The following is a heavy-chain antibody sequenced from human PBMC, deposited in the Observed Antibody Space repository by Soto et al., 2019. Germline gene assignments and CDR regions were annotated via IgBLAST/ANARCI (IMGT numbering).Heavy chain of an antibody. V-gene: IGHV5-10-1*01. Sequence: AEAMKSSGKGSGCSVASDWISWVRQMPGKGLEWMGRIDPSDSYTNYSPSFQGHVTISADKSISTAYLQWSSLKSSDTAMYYCASHRLRYFDWSIRGQHSSYGTDVRC. J-gene: IGHJ6*02. CDR3: ASHRLRYFDWSIRGQHSSYGTDV. D-gene: IGHD3-9*01. CDR1: GCSVASDW. CDR2: IDPSDSYT.